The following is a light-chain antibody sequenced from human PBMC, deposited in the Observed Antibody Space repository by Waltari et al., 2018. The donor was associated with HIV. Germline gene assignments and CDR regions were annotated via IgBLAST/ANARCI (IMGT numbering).Light chain of an antibody. CDR3: AAWDDSLNGQVV. CDR1: SSNLGTNT. CDR2: NNN. J-gene: IGLJ3*02. V-gene: IGLV1-44*01. Sequence: QSVLTQPPSASGTPGQRVTISCSGSSSNLGTNTVSWYQQVPGTFPKLLIYNNNRRPSGVPDRFSGSKSGTSASLAITGLQSEDEADYHCAAWDDSLNGQVVFGGGTKLTVL.